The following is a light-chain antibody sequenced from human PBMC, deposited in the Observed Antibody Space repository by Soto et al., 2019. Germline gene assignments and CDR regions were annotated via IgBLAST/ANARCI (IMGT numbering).Light chain of an antibody. CDR1: QTISSW. V-gene: IGKV1-12*01. CDR3: QQASNFPLT. Sequence: DIQVTPSPPTLSASVVDRVTITCRASQTISSWLAWFQQRPGRAPKLLIYAASTLQSGVPSRFSGSGSGTVFTLTISSLQPEDFGTYYCQQASNFPLTFGGGTKVDIK. J-gene: IGKJ4*01. CDR2: AAS.